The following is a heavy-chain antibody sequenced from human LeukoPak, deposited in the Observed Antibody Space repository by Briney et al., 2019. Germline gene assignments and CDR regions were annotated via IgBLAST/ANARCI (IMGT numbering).Heavy chain of an antibody. J-gene: IGHJ3*02. CDR3: ARDPTVTTAGAGAFDI. V-gene: IGHV3-21*01. D-gene: IGHD4-17*01. CDR2: ISSSSYI. CDR1: GFTFSSYS. Sequence: GGSLRLSCAASGFTFSSYSMNWVRQAPGKGLEWVSSISSSSYIYYADSVKGRFTISRDNAKNSLYLQMNSLRAEDTAVYYCARDPTVTTAGAGAFDIWGQGTMVTVSS.